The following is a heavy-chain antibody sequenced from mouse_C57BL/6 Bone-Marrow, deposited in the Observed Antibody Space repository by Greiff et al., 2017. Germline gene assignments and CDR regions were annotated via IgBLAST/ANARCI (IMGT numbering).Heavy chain of an antibody. J-gene: IGHJ1*03. CDR2: INPNYGST. CDR1: GFTFTNYN. D-gene: IGHD1-3*01. Sequence: VQLKQSGPELVKPGASVKISCTASGFTFTNYNMNWVKQSPGKSLEWIGIINPNYGSTNYPQKFKGKATITADQSSNTAYMQLSSLTSEDTAIYYCARNGTPVVGGYFDDWGTGTTVTVSS. V-gene: IGHV1-39*01. CDR3: ARNGTPVVGGYFDD.